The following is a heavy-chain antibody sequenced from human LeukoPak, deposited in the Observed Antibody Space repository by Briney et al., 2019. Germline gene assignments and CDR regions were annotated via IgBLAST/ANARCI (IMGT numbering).Heavy chain of an antibody. CDR2: INPNSGGT. Sequence: ASVKVSCKASGYTFTGYYMHWVRQAPGQGLEWMGRINPNSGGTNYAQKFQGRVTMTRDTSTSTAYMELSRLRSDDTAMYYCARARSLGRFDPWGQGTLVTVSS. J-gene: IGHJ5*02. V-gene: IGHV1-2*06. CDR3: ARARSLGRFDP. CDR1: GYTFTGYY.